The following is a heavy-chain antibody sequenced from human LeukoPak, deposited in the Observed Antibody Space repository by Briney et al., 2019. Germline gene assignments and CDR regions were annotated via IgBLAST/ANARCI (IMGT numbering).Heavy chain of an antibody. Sequence: GGSLRLSCAASGFTFSSYWMHWVRQAPGKGLVWVSRINTDGSSTSYADSVKGRFTISRDNAKNTLYLQMNSLRAEDTAVYYCAREQLDDAFDIWGQGTMVTVSS. CDR3: AREQLDDAFDI. CDR1: GFTFSSYW. V-gene: IGHV3-74*01. D-gene: IGHD6-6*01. J-gene: IGHJ3*02. CDR2: INTDGSST.